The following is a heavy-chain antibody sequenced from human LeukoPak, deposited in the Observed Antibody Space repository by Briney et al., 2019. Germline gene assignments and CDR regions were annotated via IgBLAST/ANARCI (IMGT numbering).Heavy chain of an antibody. J-gene: IGHJ4*02. CDR1: GFTFSSYG. D-gene: IGHD3-16*01. V-gene: IGHV3-30*18. CDR2: ISYDGSNK. Sequence: GGSLRLSCAASGFTFSSYGMHWVRQAPGKGLEWVAVISYDGSNKYYADSVKGRFTISRDNSKNTLYLQMNSLRAEDTAVYYCAKDLGNGGNFDSWGQGTLVTVSS. CDR3: AKDLGNGGNFDS.